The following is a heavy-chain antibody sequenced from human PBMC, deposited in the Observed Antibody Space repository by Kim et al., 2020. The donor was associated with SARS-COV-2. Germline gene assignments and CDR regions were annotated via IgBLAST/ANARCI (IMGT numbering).Heavy chain of an antibody. CDR3: ANPRQPDY. Sequence: YGDPGKGRFTMSRDKSKNTLYLQMSGLRAEDTAIYYCANPRQPDYWGQGTLVTVSS. V-gene: IGHV3-23*02. J-gene: IGHJ4*02. D-gene: IGHD6-13*01.